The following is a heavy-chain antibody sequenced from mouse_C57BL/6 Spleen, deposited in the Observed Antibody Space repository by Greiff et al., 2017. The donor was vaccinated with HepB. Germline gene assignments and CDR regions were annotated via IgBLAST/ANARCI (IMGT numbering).Heavy chain of an antibody. Sequence: QVQLQQPGAELVKPGASVKLSCKASGYTFTSYWMQWVKQRPGQGLEWIGEIDPSDSYTNYNQKFKGKATLTVDTSSSTAYMQLSSLTSEDSAVYYCARCTTVVATEAMDYWGQGTSVTVSS. V-gene: IGHV1-50*01. CDR2: IDPSDSYT. D-gene: IGHD1-1*01. CDR1: GYTFTSYW. CDR3: ARCTTVVATEAMDY. J-gene: IGHJ4*01.